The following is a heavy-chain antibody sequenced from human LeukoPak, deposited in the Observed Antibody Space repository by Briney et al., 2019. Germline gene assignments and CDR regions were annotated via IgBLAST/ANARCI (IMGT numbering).Heavy chain of an antibody. CDR2: ISGYNGNT. V-gene: IGHV1-18*01. Sequence: ASVKVSRKASGYTFTSYDINWVRQAPGQGLEWMGWISGYNGNTNYAQILQGRVTMTTDKSTSTAYMELRSLRSDDTAVYYCARDMGVTMVRGVSDYYYGMDVWGQGTTVTVSS. D-gene: IGHD3-10*01. CDR3: ARDMGVTMVRGVSDYYYGMDV. CDR1: GYTFTSYD. J-gene: IGHJ6*02.